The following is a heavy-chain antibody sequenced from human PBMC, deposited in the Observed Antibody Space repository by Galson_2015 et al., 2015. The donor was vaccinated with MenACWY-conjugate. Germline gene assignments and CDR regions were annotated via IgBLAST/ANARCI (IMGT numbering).Heavy chain of an antibody. D-gene: IGHD2-15*01. Sequence: QSGAEVKKPGESLQISCKGSGSSFTSYWIGWVRQMPGKGLEWMGITYPSDSDTRYSPSFQGQVTISADKSISTAYLKWSSLKASDTAMYYCARQGVVVAATRTYDSWGQGTLVTVSS. CDR2: TYPSDSDT. CDR3: ARQGVVVAATRTYDS. V-gene: IGHV5-51*01. CDR1: GSSFTSYW. J-gene: IGHJ4*02.